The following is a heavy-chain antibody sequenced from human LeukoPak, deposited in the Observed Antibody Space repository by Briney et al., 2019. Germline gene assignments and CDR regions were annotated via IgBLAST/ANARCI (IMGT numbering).Heavy chain of an antibody. D-gene: IGHD4-11*01. CDR1: GFTFSGSA. J-gene: IGHJ6*03. V-gene: IGHV3-73*01. Sequence: PGGSLRLSCAASGFTFSGSAMHWARQASGKGLEWVGRIRSKANSYATAYAASVKGRFTISRDDSKNTAYLQMNSLKTEDTAVYYCTRHAVTTVRYYYYYYMDVWGKGTTVTVSS. CDR2: IRSKANSYAT. CDR3: TRHAVTTVRYYYYYYMDV.